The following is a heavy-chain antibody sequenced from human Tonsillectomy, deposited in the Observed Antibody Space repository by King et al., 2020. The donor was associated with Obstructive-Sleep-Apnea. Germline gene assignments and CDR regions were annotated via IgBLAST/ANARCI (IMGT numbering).Heavy chain of an antibody. Sequence: QLVQSGGGLVQPGGSLRLSCAASGFTFSTYSMNWVRQAPGKGLEWGSHISSSSGTIYYADSVKGRFTISRDNAENSLYLQMNSLRAEDTAVYYCAGAIVVVVVTDAFDIWGQGTMVTVSS. CDR2: ISSSSGTI. CDR1: GFTFSTYS. J-gene: IGHJ3*02. CDR3: AGAIVVVVVTDAFDI. V-gene: IGHV3-48*04. D-gene: IGHD2-15*01.